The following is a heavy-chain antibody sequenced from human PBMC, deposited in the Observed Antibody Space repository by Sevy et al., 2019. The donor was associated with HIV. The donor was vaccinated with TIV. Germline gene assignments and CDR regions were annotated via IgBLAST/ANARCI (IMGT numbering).Heavy chain of an antibody. V-gene: IGHV3-15*07. Sequence: GGSLRLSCAASGFTFSNAWMNWVRQAPGKGLEWVGRIKSKTDGGTTYYAAPVKGRFTISRDDSKNTLYLQMNSLKTEDTAVYYCTTDSDWNYFKGDYWGQGTLVTVSS. CDR1: GFTFSNAW. D-gene: IGHD1-7*01. CDR2: IKSKTDGGTT. J-gene: IGHJ4*02. CDR3: TTDSDWNYFKGDY.